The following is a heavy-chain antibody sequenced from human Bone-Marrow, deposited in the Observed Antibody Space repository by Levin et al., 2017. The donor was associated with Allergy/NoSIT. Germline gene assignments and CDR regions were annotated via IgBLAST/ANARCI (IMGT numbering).Heavy chain of an antibody. V-gene: IGHV1-69*02. Sequence: KISCKASGGTFSSYTISWVRQAPGQGLEWMGRIIPILGIANYAQKFQGRVTITADKSTSTAYMELSSLRSEDTAVYYCAVRRRGIVVVVAATSWSWFDPWGQGTLVTVSS. CDR1: GGTFSSYT. J-gene: IGHJ5*02. CDR2: IIPILGIA. CDR3: AVRRRGIVVVVAATSWSWFDP. D-gene: IGHD2-15*01.